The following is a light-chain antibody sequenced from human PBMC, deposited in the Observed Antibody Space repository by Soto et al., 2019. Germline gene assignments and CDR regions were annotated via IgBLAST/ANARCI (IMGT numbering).Light chain of an antibody. CDR1: QDIRNY. J-gene: IGKJ2*01. V-gene: IGKV1-16*01. CDR2: AAS. CDR3: QQYHSYPHT. Sequence: DIQLTQSPPSLSAFVGDRVTITCRASQDIRNYLAWFQQKPGGPPKSLISAASNLQSGVPSRFSGSGSGTDFILTLDSLQPEDFATYYCQQYHSYPHTFGQGTNLEIK.